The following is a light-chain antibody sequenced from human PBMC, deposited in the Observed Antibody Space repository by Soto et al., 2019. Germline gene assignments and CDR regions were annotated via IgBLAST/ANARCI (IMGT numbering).Light chain of an antibody. J-gene: IGLJ3*02. CDR2: GNN. CDR1: NSNIGADYG. V-gene: IGLV1-40*01. Sequence: QPVLTQPPSVSGAPGQRVTISCTGTNSNIGADYGVQWYQQFPGTAPKLLIYGNNNRPSGVSDRFSGSKSATSASLPITGLQPGDEADYYCQSYDSNLVGLVFGAGTKLTVL. CDR3: QSYDSNLVGLV.